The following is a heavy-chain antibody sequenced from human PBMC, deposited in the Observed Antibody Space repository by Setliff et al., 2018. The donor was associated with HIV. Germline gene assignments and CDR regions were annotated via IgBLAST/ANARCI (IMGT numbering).Heavy chain of an antibody. V-gene: IGHV1-3*01. D-gene: IGHD6-19*01. CDR2: INAGNGDT. J-gene: IGHJ4*02. CDR3: ARVSRSGWFFDW. Sequence: ASVKVSCKASGYTFTTYAIHWVRQAPGQRLEWMGWINAGNGDTKYSQKFQGRFTITRDTSASTAYMELSSLRSEDTAVYYCARVSRSGWFFDWWGQGSLVTVSS. CDR1: GYTFTTYA.